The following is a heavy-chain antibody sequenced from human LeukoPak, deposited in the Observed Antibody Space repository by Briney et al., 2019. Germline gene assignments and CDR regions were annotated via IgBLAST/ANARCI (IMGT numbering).Heavy chain of an antibody. CDR2: ISGSGGST. V-gene: IGHV3-23*01. D-gene: IGHD6-19*01. Sequence: PGGSLRLSCVASGFIFRSYSMHWVRQAPGKGLEWVSAISGSGGSTYYADSVKGRFTISRDNSKNTLYLQMNSLRAEDTAVYYCAKGHSSGWYRGYYFDYWGQGTLVTVSS. CDR3: AKGHSSGWYRGYYFDY. CDR1: GFIFRSYS. J-gene: IGHJ4*02.